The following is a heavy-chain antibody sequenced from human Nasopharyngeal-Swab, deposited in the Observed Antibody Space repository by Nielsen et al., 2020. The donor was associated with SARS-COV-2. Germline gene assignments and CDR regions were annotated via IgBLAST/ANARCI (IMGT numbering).Heavy chain of an antibody. CDR3: ARDNDSYGYDY. D-gene: IGHD5-18*01. CDR2: ISAYNGNT. Sequence: ASVKVSCKASGGTFISYGISWVRQAPGQGLEWMGWISAYNGNTNYAQKPQGRVTMTTDTSTSTAYMELRSLRSDDTAVYYCARDNDSYGYDYWGQGTLVTVSS. J-gene: IGHJ4*02. CDR1: GGTFISYG. V-gene: IGHV1-18*01.